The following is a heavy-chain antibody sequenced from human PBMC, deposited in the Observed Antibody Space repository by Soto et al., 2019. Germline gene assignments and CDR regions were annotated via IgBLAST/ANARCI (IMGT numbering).Heavy chain of an antibody. CDR2: IYYSGST. CDR3: ARVEYSSSSYYFDY. D-gene: IGHD6-6*01. V-gene: IGHV4-59*01. Sequence: NPXETLSLTCAVSGGSISSYYWSWIRQPPGKGLEWIGYIYYSGSTNYNPSLKSRVTISVDTSKNQFSLKLSSVTAADTAVYYCARVEYSSSSYYFDYWGQGTPVTVYS. J-gene: IGHJ4*02. CDR1: GGSISSYY.